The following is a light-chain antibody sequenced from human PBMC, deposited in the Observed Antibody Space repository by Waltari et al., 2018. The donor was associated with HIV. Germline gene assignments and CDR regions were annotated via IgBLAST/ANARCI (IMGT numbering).Light chain of an antibody. V-gene: IGLV7-46*01. J-gene: IGLJ2*01. CDR2: DTN. CDR3: LLSYAGARPVV. Sequence: QAVVTQETSLTVSPGGTVTLTCGSRTGAVTSGHHPSWSQQNSGQTPRTLIYDTNNKPSSTPARFSGSLLGGKAALTLSGAQPEDEADYFCLLSYAGARPVVFGGGTKLTVL. CDR1: TGAVTSGHH.